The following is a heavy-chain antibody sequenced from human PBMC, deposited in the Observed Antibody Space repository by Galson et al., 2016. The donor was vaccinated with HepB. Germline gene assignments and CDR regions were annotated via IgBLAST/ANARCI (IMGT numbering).Heavy chain of an antibody. CDR1: GGSISVYY. CDR2: VYYSGNT. V-gene: IGHV4-59*01. J-gene: IGHJ4*02. Sequence: ETLSLTCTVSGGSISVYYWNWIRQPPGKGLEWIGNVYYSGNTKYNPSLKSRVTISVDTSKRQFSLRLSSATAADTAVYYCARDLDGLGSKVFDYWGQGTLVTVSS. CDR3: ARDLDGLGSKVFDY. D-gene: IGHD4-11*01.